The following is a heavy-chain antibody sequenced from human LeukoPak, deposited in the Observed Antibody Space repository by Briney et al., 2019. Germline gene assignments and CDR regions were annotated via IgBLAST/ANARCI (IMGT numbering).Heavy chain of an antibody. D-gene: IGHD3-22*01. V-gene: IGHV4-39*01. CDR1: GGSISSSSYY. J-gene: IGHJ4*02. Sequence: SETLCLTCTVSGGSISSSSYYGGWIRQPPGKGLEWIGSIYYSGSTYYNPSLKSRVTISVDTSKNQFSLKLSSVTAADTAVYYCARRDDSSGYYYAYFDYWGQGTLVTVSS. CDR2: IYYSGST. CDR3: ARRDDSSGYYYAYFDY.